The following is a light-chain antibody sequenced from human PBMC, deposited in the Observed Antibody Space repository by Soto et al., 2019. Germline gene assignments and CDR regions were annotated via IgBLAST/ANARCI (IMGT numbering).Light chain of an antibody. CDR3: QHYGTSLP. CDR2: GAS. CDR1: HSVSSSH. Sequence: DIVLTQSPGTLSLSPGESVTLSCRASHSVSSSHLAWYQQKPGQAPRLFIYGASRRASGIPDRFSGSGSGTDFTLTISRLQPEDVAVYSCQHYGTSLPFGGGTKVDIK. J-gene: IGKJ4*01. V-gene: IGKV3-20*01.